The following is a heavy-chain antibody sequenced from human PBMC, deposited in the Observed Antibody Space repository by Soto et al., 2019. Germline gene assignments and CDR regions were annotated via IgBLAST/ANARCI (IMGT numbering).Heavy chain of an antibody. J-gene: IGHJ4*01. CDR2: IYPDDSDI. D-gene: IGHD4-17*01. V-gene: IGHV5-51*01. Sequence: GESLKISCKGSRYRFTNYWIGWVRQMNGKGLEWMGIIYPDDSDIRYSPSFQGQVTISADKSISTAYLQWSSLKASDTAMYYCARWAKGVTTPHFDYWGQGTLVTVSS. CDR3: ARWAKGVTTPHFDY. CDR1: RYRFTNYW.